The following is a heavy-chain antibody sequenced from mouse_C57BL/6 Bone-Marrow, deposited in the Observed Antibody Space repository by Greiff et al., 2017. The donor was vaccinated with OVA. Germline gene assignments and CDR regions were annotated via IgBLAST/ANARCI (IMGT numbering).Heavy chain of an antibody. CDR1: GYTFTDYY. CDR2: INPYNGGT. D-gene: IGHD2-5*01. CDR3: AGYSNFPPY. J-gene: IGHJ3*01. Sequence: VQLQQSGPVLVKPGASVKMSCKASGYTFTDYYMTWVQQSPGKSLEWIGVINPYNGGTSYNQKFKGKATFTGDKSSSTAYMELNSLTSEDSAVYYCAGYSNFPPYWGQGTLVTVSA. V-gene: IGHV1-19*01.